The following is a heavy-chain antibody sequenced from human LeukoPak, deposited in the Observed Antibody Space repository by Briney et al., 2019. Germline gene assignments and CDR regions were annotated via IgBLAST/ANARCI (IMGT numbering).Heavy chain of an antibody. V-gene: IGHV4-59*08. D-gene: IGHD6-13*01. J-gene: IGHJ4*02. CDR1: GASISSYY. Sequence: KTSETLSLTCTVSGASISSYYWTWIRQPPGKGLEWIGYYSGSTTYNPSLRSRVTISADTFKNQFSLKLTSVTAADTAVYYCATLSSSNTWYYFDYWGQGTLLTVSS. CDR3: ATLSSSNTWYYFDY. CDR2: YYSGST.